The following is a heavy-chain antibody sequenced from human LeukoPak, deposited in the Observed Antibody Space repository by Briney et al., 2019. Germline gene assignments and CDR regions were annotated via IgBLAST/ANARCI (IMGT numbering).Heavy chain of an antibody. J-gene: IGHJ4*02. Sequence: SETLSLTCTVSGGSISSSSYYWGWIRQPPGKGLEWIGSIFYGGNTYSNPSLKSRVTMSVDTSKNQFSLKLSSVTAADTAVYYCARHAQWELRDYWGQGTLVTVSS. V-gene: IGHV4-39*01. D-gene: IGHD1-26*01. CDR2: IFYGGNT. CDR1: GGSISSSSYY. CDR3: ARHAQWELRDY.